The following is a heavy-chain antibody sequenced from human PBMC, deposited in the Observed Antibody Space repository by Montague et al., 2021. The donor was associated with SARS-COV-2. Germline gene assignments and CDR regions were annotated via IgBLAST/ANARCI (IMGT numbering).Heavy chain of an antibody. J-gene: IGHJ6*02. CDR3: ARLLRSCSNGVCRTYYYYAMDV. D-gene: IGHD2-8*01. Sequence: SETLSLTCTVSGGSISSYYWNWIRQSPGKGLEWIGNIYYSGSTXXXPXXXXRVTVSVDRSKNQVSLKLSSVTPADTAVYYCARLLRSCSNGVCRTYYYYAMDVWGQGTTVTVSS. CDR2: IYYSGST. V-gene: IGHV4-59*01. CDR1: GGSISSYY.